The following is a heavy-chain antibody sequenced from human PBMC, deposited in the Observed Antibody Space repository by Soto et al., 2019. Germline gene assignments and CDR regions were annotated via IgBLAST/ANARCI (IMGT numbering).Heavy chain of an antibody. J-gene: IGHJ6*02. CDR1: GLTFSNYG. CDR3: ASDLVGASDSYGLDV. D-gene: IGHD1-26*01. CDR2: IWHDGNNK. Sequence: GGSLRLSCAASGLTFSNYGMHWVRHAPGKGLEWVAIIWHDGNNKYYADSVRGRFIISRDNSKNRLYLQMNSLRAEDTAVYYCASDLVGASDSYGLDVWGQGTPVTVSS. V-gene: IGHV3-33*01.